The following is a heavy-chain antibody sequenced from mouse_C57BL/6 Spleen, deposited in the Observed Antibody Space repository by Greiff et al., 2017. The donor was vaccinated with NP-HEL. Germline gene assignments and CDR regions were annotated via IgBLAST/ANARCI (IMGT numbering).Heavy chain of an antibody. CDR2: INPSNGGT. CDR1: GYTFTSYW. D-gene: IGHD2-2*01. Sequence: VQLQQSGTELVKPGASVKLSCKASGYTFTSYWMHWVKQRPGQGLEWIGNINPSNGGTNYNEKFKSKATLTVDKSSSTAYMQLSSLTSEDSAVYYCAREDYGYDGAMDYWGQGTSVTVSS. J-gene: IGHJ4*01. V-gene: IGHV1-53*01. CDR3: AREDYGYDGAMDY.